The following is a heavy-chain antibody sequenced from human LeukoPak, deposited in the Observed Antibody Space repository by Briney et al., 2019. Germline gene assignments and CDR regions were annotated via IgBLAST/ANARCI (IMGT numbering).Heavy chain of an antibody. J-gene: IGHJ4*02. CDR1: GYTFTSYG. CDR3: ARGPRSYGDY. CDR2: ISAYNGNT. Sequence: ASVKVSCKASGYTFTSYGISWVRQAPGQGLEWMGWISAYNGNTNYAQKLQGRVTMTRDMSTSTVYMELSSLRSEDTAVYYCARGPRSYGDYWGQGTLVTVSS. V-gene: IGHV1-18*01. D-gene: IGHD3-10*01.